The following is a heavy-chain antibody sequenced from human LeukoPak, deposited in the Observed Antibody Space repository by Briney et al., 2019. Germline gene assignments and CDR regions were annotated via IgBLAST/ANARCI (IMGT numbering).Heavy chain of an antibody. Sequence: RTSETLSLTCTVSGYSISSGYYWSWIRQPPEKGLEWIGEINHSGSTNYNPSLRSRVTMSLDTSKNQFSLKLSSVTAADTAVYYCARRGIMITFGGVIVHNWFDPWGQGTLVTVSS. J-gene: IGHJ5*02. D-gene: IGHD3-16*02. V-gene: IGHV4-38-2*02. CDR2: INHSGST. CDR1: GYSISSGYY. CDR3: ARRGIMITFGGVIVHNWFDP.